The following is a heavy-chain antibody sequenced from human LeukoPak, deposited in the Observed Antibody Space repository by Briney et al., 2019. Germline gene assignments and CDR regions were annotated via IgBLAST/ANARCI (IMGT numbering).Heavy chain of an antibody. V-gene: IGHV3-30-3*01. Sequence: GGSLRLSCAASGFTFTSRAMHWVRQAPGKGLEWVAISSYDGSNTYYAESVKGRFTISRDNSKNTLYLQMNSLRAEDTAVYYCAREGPSGSPPADFWGQGTLGTVSS. CDR2: SSYDGSNT. CDR3: AREGPSGSPPADF. J-gene: IGHJ4*02. D-gene: IGHD3-10*01. CDR1: GFTFTSRA.